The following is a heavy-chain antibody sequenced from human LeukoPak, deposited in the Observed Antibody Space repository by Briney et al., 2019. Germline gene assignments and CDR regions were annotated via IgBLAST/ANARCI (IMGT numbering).Heavy chain of an antibody. D-gene: IGHD6-19*01. Sequence: GRSLRLSCAASGFTFSSYAMHWVRQAPGKGLEWVAVISYDGSNKYYADSVKGRFTISRDNSKNTLYLQMNSLRAEDTAVCYCARAIAVVRGYFDYWGQGTLVTVSS. J-gene: IGHJ4*02. V-gene: IGHV3-30*04. CDR2: ISYDGSNK. CDR1: GFTFSSYA. CDR3: ARAIAVVRGYFDY.